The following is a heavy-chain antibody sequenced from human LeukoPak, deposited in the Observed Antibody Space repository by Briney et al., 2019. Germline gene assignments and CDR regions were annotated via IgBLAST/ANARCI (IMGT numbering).Heavy chain of an antibody. J-gene: IGHJ4*02. CDR3: AKGPTWELRRVYFDY. Sequence: GGSLRLSCAASGFTFSSYAMSWVRQAPGEGLEWVSAISGSGGSTYYADSVKGRFTISRDNSKNTLYLQMNSLRAEDTAVYYCAKGPTWELRRVYFDYWGQGTLVTVSS. CDR1: GFTFSSYA. D-gene: IGHD1-26*01. V-gene: IGHV3-23*01. CDR2: ISGSGGST.